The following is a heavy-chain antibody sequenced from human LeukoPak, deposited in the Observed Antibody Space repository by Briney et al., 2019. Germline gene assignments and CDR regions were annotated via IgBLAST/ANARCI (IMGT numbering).Heavy chain of an antibody. V-gene: IGHV1-18*01. CDR3: ARVGFTMVRGVILRGYYFDY. CDR1: GYTFTSYG. CDR2: ISAYNGNT. J-gene: IGHJ4*02. Sequence: GASVKVSCKASGYTFTSYGISWVRQAPGQGLEWMGWISAYNGNTNYAQKLQGRVTMTTDTSTSTAYMERRSLRSDDTAVYYCARVGFTMVRGVILRGYYFDYWGQGTLVTVSS. D-gene: IGHD3-10*01.